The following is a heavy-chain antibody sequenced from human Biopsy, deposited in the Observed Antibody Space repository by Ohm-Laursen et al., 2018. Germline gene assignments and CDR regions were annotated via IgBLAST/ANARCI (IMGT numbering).Heavy chain of an antibody. D-gene: IGHD3-22*01. CDR1: GGSISSYY. V-gene: IGHV4-59*01. CDR2: IYYTGST. Sequence: GTLSLTCTVSGGSISSYYWSWIRQPPGKGLEWIGYIYYTGSTDYNPSLQSRVTISVDTSKNHFSLRLRSVTPADTAIYYCARDRGYYSDRTVPGYFDLGGRGTLVTVSS. J-gene: IGHJ2*01. CDR3: ARDRGYYSDRTVPGYFDL.